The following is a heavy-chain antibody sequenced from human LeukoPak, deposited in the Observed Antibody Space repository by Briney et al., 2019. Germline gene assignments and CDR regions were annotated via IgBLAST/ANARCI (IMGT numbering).Heavy chain of an antibody. CDR2: ISYDGNNK. Sequence: GRSLRLSCAASGFIFSTYAMHWVRQAPGKGLEWVAVISYDGNNKYYADSVKGRVTISRDNSKNTLYLQMNSLRTEDTAVYYCARDPNCGADCYSGFDYWGQGTLVTVSS. CDR1: GFIFSTYA. D-gene: IGHD2-21*02. V-gene: IGHV3-30-3*01. J-gene: IGHJ4*02. CDR3: ARDPNCGADCYSGFDY.